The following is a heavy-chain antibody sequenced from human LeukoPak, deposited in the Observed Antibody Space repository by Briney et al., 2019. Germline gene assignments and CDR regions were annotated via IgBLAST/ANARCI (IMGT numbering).Heavy chain of an antibody. D-gene: IGHD3-9*01. CDR3: ANQLRYFDWLQTNFDY. CDR1: GGSISSYY. J-gene: IGHJ4*02. CDR2: IYYSGST. V-gene: IGHV4-59*08. Sequence: SETLSLTCTGSGGSISSYYWSWIRQPPGKGLEWIGYIYYSGSTNYNPSLKSRVTISVDTSKNQFSLKLSSATAADTAVYYCANQLRYFDWLQTNFDYWGQGTLVTVSS.